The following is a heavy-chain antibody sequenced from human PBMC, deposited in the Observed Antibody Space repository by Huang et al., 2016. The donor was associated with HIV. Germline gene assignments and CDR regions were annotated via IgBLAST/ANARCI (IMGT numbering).Heavy chain of an antibody. Sequence: QVQLQQSGPGLLKPSQTLSLTCAISGDSVTANSVTGNWIRQYPSGGLEWLGRTYYRSKWYRDYAESVKSRITIDTDVSKNVFSLQLKSVIPEDTAVYFCARGHDFYYDKAGYSFDYWGQGSLVTVST. CDR1: GDSVTANSVT. D-gene: IGHD2-2*03. J-gene: IGHJ4*02. CDR3: ARGHDFYYDKAGYSFDY. CDR2: TYYRSKWYR. V-gene: IGHV6-1*01.